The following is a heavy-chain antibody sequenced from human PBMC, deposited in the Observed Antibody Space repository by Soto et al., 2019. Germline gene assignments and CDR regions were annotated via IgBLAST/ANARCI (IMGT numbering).Heavy chain of an antibody. CDR3: AKDPPGGDNSGYYDDFYA. CDR2: ISGSGGST. V-gene: IGHV3-23*01. CDR1: GFTFSSYA. Sequence: GGSLRLCCAASGFTFSSYAMSWVRQAPGKGLEWVSAISGSGGSTYYADSVKGRFTISRDNSKNTLYLQMNSLRAEDTAVYYCAKDPPGGDNSGYYDDFYAWGQGTLVTVSS. J-gene: IGHJ1*01. D-gene: IGHD3-22*01.